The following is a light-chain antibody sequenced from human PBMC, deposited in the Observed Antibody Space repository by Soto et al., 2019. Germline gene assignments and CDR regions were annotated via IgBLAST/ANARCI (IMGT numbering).Light chain of an antibody. CDR2: NNN. CDR3: AAWDDSLNGLYV. V-gene: IGLV1-44*01. CDR1: SSNIGSNT. Sequence: QSVLTQPPSASGTPGQRVTISCSGSSSNIGSNTVNWYQQLPGTAPKLLIYNNNQRPSGVPDRFSGSKSGTSASLAISGLQSEDEADYYCAAWDDSLNGLYVIGTGTKLTVL. J-gene: IGLJ1*01.